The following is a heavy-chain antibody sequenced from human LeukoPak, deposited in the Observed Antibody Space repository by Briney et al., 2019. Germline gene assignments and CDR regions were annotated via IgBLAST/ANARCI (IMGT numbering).Heavy chain of an antibody. Sequence: ASVKVSCKASGYTFTGYYMHWVRQAPGQGVEWMGRINPNSGGTKYAQKFQGRVTMTRDTSISTAYMELSRLRSDDTAVYYCARDYYDSSGYYEGVYWGQGTLVTVSS. CDR2: INPNSGGT. J-gene: IGHJ4*02. CDR3: ARDYYDSSGYYEGVY. V-gene: IGHV1-2*06. D-gene: IGHD3-22*01. CDR1: GYTFTGYY.